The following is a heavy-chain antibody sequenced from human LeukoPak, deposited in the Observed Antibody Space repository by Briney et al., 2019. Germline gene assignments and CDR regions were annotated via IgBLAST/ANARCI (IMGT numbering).Heavy chain of an antibody. D-gene: IGHD6-13*01. CDR2: ISGGGGST. CDR1: GFTFSNYG. J-gene: IGHJ5*01. CDR3: ATEQQAAQYKWFDS. V-gene: IGHV3-23*01. Sequence: PGGSLRLSCAASGFTFSNYGMSWVRQAPGKGLEWVSGISGGGGSTYYADSVKGRFTISRDNPKKTLYLQINSLRVEDTAVYYCATEQQAAQYKWFDSWGQGTLVTVSS.